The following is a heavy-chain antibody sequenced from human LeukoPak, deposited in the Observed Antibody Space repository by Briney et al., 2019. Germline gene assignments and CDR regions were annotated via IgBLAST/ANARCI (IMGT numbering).Heavy chain of an antibody. CDR2: INPNNGDS. CDR1: GYTFTGYD. J-gene: IGHJ4*02. V-gene: IGHV1-2*02. CDR3: ARDRVSGGNDY. Sequence: ASVKVSCKASGYTFTGYDLLWVRQAPGQGLEYMGWINPNNGDSKNTQTFQGRVTMTRDTSISTVYMELTRLRSDDTAVYYCARDRVSGGNDYWGQGTLVTVSS. D-gene: IGHD3-10*01.